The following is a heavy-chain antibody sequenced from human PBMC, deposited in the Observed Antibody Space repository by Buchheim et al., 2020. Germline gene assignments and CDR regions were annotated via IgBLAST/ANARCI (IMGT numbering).Heavy chain of an antibody. CDR3: AKDREKSGPEYSSSLDY. V-gene: IGHV3-23*01. J-gene: IGHJ4*02. D-gene: IGHD6-13*01. CDR1: GFTFCSYA. Sequence: EVQLLESGGGLVQPGGSLRLSCAASGFTFCSYAMSWVRQAPGKGLEWVSAISGSGGSTYYADSVKGRFTISRDNSKHTLYLQMNSLRAEDTAVYYCAKDREKSGPEYSSSLDYWGQGTL. CDR2: ISGSGGST.